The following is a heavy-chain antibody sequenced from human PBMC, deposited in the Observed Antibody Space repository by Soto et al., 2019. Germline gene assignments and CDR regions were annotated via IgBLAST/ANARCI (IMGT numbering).Heavy chain of an antibody. Sequence: QVQLQESGPGLVKPSQTLSLTCTVSGGSISSGGYYWSWIRQHPGKGLEWIGYIYYSGSTYYNPSLKSRVTISVDTSKNQFSLKLSSVTAADTAVYYCARDPVPGYDFWSGAFGLSAVWGKGTTVTVSS. V-gene: IGHV4-31*03. CDR1: GGSISSGGYY. D-gene: IGHD3-3*01. J-gene: IGHJ6*04. CDR2: IYYSGST. CDR3: ARDPVPGYDFWSGAFGLSAV.